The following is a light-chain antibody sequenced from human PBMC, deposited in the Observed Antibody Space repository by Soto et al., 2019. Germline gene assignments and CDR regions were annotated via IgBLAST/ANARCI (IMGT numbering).Light chain of an antibody. V-gene: IGLV2-14*01. CDR1: SRDVGGYNY. Sequence: QSVLTQPASVSGSPGQSITISCTGTSRDVGGYNYVSWYQKHPGRAPQLLVHDVSTRPSGVSYRFSGSKSGNTAFLTISGLQAEDEADYYCISYTTSSLYVFGTGTQLTVL. CDR2: DVS. CDR3: ISYTTSSLYV. J-gene: IGLJ1*01.